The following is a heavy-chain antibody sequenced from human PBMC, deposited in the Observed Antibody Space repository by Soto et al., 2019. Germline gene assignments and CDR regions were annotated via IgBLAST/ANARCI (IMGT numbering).Heavy chain of an antibody. Sequence: EVQLVESGGGLVKPGGSLRLSCAASGFIFSDYTLNWVRQAPGKGLEWVSSISSDSGAKQYVDSVRGRFTISRDNAKSSQYLQMTRLSGEEMAVYYCTRGSYGDYNYWGQGNLVTVSS. CDR3: TRGSYGDYNY. CDR2: ISSDSGAK. V-gene: IGHV3-21*02. CDR1: GFIFSDYT. D-gene: IGHD2-21*02. J-gene: IGHJ4*02.